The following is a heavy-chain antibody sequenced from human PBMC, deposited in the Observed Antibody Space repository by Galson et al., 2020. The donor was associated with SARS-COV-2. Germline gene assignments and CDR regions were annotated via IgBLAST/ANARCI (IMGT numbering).Heavy chain of an antibody. CDR2: IYYTGTT. Sequence: ASETLSLTCTVSGGSISSYHWSWIRQPPGKGLEWIAYIYYTGTTKYNPSLKSRVTISIETSKNQFSLKLNSVTAADTAVYYCARGRSGWYGRRFDPWGQGTLVTVSS. J-gene: IGHJ5*02. CDR3: ARGRSGWYGRRFDP. V-gene: IGHV4-59*12. D-gene: IGHD6-19*01. CDR1: GGSISSYH.